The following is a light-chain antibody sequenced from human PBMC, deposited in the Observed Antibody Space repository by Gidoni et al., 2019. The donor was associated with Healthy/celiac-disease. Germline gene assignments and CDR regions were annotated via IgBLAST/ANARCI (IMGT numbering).Light chain of an antibody. CDR1: QSFSSY. CDR3: QPSYSTLLT. V-gene: IGKV1-39*01. Sequence: DVQMTQSPSSLYASGGDRVTITCRASQSFSSYLNWYQQKPGKAPKLLIYASSSLQRGVPSRFSGSGSGTDFTLTISSLQPEDFATYYCQPSYSTLLTFGGGTKVEIK. J-gene: IGKJ4*01. CDR2: ASS.